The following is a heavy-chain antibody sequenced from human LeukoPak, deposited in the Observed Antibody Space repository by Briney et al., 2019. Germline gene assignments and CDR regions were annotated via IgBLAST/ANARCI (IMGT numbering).Heavy chain of an antibody. J-gene: IGHJ6*03. V-gene: IGHV1-8*01. D-gene: IGHD2-2*01. CDR1: GYTFTSYG. CDR3: ARGFGYCSSTSCPKPDYYYYMDV. CDR2: MNPNSGNT. Sequence: ASVKVSCKASGYTFTSYGINWVRQATGQGLEWMGWMNPNSGNTGYAQKFQGRVTMTRNTSISTAYVELSSLRSEDTAVYYCARGFGYCSSTSCPKPDYYYYMDVWGKGTTVTISS.